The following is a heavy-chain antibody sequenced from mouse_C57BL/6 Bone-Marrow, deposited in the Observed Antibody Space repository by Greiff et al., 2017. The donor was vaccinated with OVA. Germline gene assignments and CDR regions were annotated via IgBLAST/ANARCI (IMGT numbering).Heavy chain of an antibody. D-gene: IGHD2-3*01. CDR1: GYTFTSYW. V-gene: IGHV1-61*01. Sequence: VQLQQSGAELVRPGSSVKLSCKASGYTFTSYWMDWVKQRPGQGLEWIGNIYPSDSETHYNQKFKDKATLTVDKSSSTAYMQLSSLTSEDSAVYFCARHEDGYYASYFDYWGQGTTLTVSS. CDR3: ARHEDGYYASYFDY. J-gene: IGHJ2*01. CDR2: IYPSDSET.